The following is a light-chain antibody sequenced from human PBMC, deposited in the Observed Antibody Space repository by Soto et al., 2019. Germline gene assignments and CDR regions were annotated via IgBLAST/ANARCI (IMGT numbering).Light chain of an antibody. V-gene: IGLV2-18*02. CDR3: SSYTTSSTYV. CDR2: DVI. Sequence: HSVLPQPPSVSGSPGQSVTISCTGTSSDVGSSNGVSWYQQPPGTAPKLMIYDVINRPSGVPDRFSGSKSGNTASLTISGLQAEDEADYYCSSYTTSSTYVFGTGTKVTVL. J-gene: IGLJ1*01. CDR1: SSDVGSSNG.